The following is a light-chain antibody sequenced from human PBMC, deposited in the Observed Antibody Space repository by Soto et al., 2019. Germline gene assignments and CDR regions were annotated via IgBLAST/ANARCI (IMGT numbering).Light chain of an antibody. CDR1: QSVSSY. Sequence: EIVLTQSPATLSLSPGERATLSCRASQSVSSYLAWYQQKPGQAPRLLIFDTSNRATGIPARFSGSGSGTDFTLTISGIGPEDVAVNYCQQRTNRPPITFGQGTRLELQ. J-gene: IGKJ5*01. CDR2: DTS. CDR3: QQRTNRPPIT. V-gene: IGKV3-11*01.